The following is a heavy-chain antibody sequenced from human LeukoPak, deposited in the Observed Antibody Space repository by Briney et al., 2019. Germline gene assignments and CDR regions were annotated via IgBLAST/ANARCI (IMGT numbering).Heavy chain of an antibody. J-gene: IGHJ4*02. CDR1: GGTFSSYA. Sequence: ASVKVSCKASGGTFSSYAISWVRQAPGQGLEWMGGIIPIFGTANYAQKFQGRVTITADESTSTAYMELSSLRSEDTAVYYCARGGHSSGLLDYWGQGTLVTVSS. CDR2: IIPIFGTA. V-gene: IGHV1-69*13. D-gene: IGHD6-25*01. CDR3: ARGGHSSGLLDY.